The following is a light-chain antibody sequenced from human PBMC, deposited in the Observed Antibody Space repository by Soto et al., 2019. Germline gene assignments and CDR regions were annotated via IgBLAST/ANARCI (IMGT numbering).Light chain of an antibody. CDR1: SSDVGAYNY. V-gene: IGLV2-14*03. CDR3: SSFTFSSTRV. J-gene: IGLJ1*01. CDR2: DVT. Sequence: QSALTQPASVSGSPGQSISISCTGTSSDVGAYNYVSWYQHHPGRAPKLMIYDVTNWPSGVSNRFSGSKSGNTASLTISGLQAEDEADYYCSSFTFSSTRVFGSGTKLTVL.